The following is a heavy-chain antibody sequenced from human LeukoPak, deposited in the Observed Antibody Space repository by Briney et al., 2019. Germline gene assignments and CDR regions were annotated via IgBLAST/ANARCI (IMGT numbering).Heavy chain of an antibody. V-gene: IGHV4-59*08. Sequence: PSDTLSLTCTVSGGSISSYYWSWIRQPPGKGLEWIGYIHYSGSTNYNPSLQSRVTISVDTSKNQFSLKLSSVTAADTAVYSCARHLRGAYCGDNCYLDYWGQGTLVTVSS. J-gene: IGHJ4*02. CDR3: ARHLRGAYCGDNCYLDY. D-gene: IGHD2-21*02. CDR2: IHYSGST. CDR1: GGSISSYY.